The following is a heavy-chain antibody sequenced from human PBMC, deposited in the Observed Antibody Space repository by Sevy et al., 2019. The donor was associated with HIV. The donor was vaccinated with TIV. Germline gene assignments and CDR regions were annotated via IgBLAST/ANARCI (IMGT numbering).Heavy chain of an antibody. D-gene: IGHD1-26*01. J-gene: IGHJ4*02. CDR1: GFIFNSYG. CDR3: RGVGTTTNFDY. V-gene: IGHV3-23*01. CDR2: ISGSGGSI. Sequence: GGSLILSCAASGFIFNSYGMSWVRQAPGKGMEWVSGISGSGGSIYYAHSVKGRFTISRDNFKNTLYLQMNSLRAEDTAVYYCRGVGTTTNFDYWGQGTLVTVSS.